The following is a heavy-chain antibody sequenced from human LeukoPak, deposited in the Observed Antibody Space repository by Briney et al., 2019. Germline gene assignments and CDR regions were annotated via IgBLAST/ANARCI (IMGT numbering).Heavy chain of an antibody. CDR3: TRRAEWGYWFDP. D-gene: IGHD1-26*01. CDR1: GFTFSTYE. J-gene: IGHJ5*02. Sequence: PGGSLRLSCGASGFTFSTYEMNWVRQAPGKGLEWVSYIGSSGLTMFYADSVKGRFTTSRDNAKNSLYLQMNSLRAEDTAVYYCTRRAEWGYWFDPWGREPWSPSPQ. V-gene: IGHV3-48*03. CDR2: IGSSGLTM.